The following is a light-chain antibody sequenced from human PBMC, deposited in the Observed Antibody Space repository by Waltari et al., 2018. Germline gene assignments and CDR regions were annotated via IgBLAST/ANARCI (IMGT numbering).Light chain of an antibody. Sequence: EIVLTQSPATLSLSPGEVATLPCMASQSVRISLAWIQQRTGQAPRLLIYGASSRATGIPARFSGSGYGTDFTLTISSLEPEDFAVYYCQQRAFWPPTFGRGTKLEMK. J-gene: IGKJ2*01. V-gene: IGKV3-11*01. CDR3: QQRAFWPPT. CDR2: GAS. CDR1: QSVRIS.